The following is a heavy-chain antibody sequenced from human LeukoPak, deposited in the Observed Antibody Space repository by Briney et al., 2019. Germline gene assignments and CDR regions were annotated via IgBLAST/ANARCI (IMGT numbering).Heavy chain of an antibody. Sequence: SETLSLTCTVSGGSISSYYWSWIRQPPGKGLEWIGNIYYSGSTNYNPSLKSRVTISVDTSKNQFSLKLSSVTAADTAVYYCARSGYCSGGSCYSGRRAFDIWGQGTMVTVSS. CDR3: ARSGYCSGGSCYSGRRAFDI. D-gene: IGHD2-15*01. J-gene: IGHJ3*02. CDR2: IYYSGST. CDR1: GGSISSYY. V-gene: IGHV4-59*12.